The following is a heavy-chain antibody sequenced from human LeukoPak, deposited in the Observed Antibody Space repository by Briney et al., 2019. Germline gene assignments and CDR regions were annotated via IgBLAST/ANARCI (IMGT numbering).Heavy chain of an antibody. D-gene: IGHD5-18*01. CDR2: ISSSGIST. CDR3: AKAPANYVDTAMGTFDY. J-gene: IGHJ4*02. CDR1: GFTFDDYG. Sequence: GGSLRLSCAASGFTFDDYGMNWVRQAPGKGLEWVSAISSSGISTYYADSVKGRFTISRDNSKNTLYLQMNSLRAEDTAVYYCAKAPANYVDTAMGTFDYWGQGTLVTVSS. V-gene: IGHV3-23*01.